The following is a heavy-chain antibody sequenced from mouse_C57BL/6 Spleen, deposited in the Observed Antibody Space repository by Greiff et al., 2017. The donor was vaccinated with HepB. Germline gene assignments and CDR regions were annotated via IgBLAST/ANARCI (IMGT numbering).Heavy chain of an antibody. D-gene: IGHD1-1*01. J-gene: IGHJ4*01. CDR3: ARLLLPYAMDY. CDR2: IYPGDGDT. CDR1: GYAFSSSW. V-gene: IGHV1-82*01. Sequence: QVQLQQSGPELVKPGASVKISCKASGYAFSSSWMNWVKQRPGKGLEWIGRIYPGDGDTNYNGKFKGKATLTADKSSSTAYMQLSSLTSEDSAVYFCARLLLPYAMDYWGQGTSVTVSS.